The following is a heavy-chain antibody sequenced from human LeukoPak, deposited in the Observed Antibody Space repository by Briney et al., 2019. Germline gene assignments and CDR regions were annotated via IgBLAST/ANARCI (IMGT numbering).Heavy chain of an antibody. V-gene: IGHV3-7*01. CDR2: ISPDGSDK. Sequence: SGGSLRLSCVASGFTFSTYWMNWVRQAPGRGLERVGTISPDGSDKYYVDSVKGRFTIYRDNAKTSLYLQINSLRADDTSLYFCARGIVVVVGASDHFDYWGQGTLITVSS. CDR3: ARGIVVVVGASDHFDY. CDR1: GFTFSTYW. J-gene: IGHJ4*02. D-gene: IGHD2-15*01.